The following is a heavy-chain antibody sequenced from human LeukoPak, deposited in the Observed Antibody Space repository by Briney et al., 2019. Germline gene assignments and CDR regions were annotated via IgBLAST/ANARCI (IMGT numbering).Heavy chain of an antibody. CDR1: GFTFSGYY. Sequence: PGGSLRLSCTASGFTFSGYYMHWVRQAPGKGLVWVSRVNGVGSDRIYADSVKGRFSIFRDNAKNTPYLQMNSLRVEDTAMYYCVRDWDHYDFDSWGQGTLVTVSS. D-gene: IGHD3-3*01. CDR2: VNGVGSDR. CDR3: VRDWDHYDFDS. J-gene: IGHJ5*01. V-gene: IGHV3-74*01.